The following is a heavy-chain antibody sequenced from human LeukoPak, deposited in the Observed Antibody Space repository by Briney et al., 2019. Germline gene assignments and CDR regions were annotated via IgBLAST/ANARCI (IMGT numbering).Heavy chain of an antibody. J-gene: IGHJ4*02. V-gene: IGHV1-18*01. CDR1: GYTFTSYG. D-gene: IGHD6-13*01. CDR3: ARVIGIAAAPPEEIDY. CDR2: ISAYNGNT. Sequence: VASVKVSCKASGYTFTSYGISWVRQAPGQGLEWMGWISAYNGNTNYAQKLQGRVTMTTDTSTSTAYMELRSLRSDDTAVYYCARVIGIAAAPPEEIDYWGQGTLVTVSS.